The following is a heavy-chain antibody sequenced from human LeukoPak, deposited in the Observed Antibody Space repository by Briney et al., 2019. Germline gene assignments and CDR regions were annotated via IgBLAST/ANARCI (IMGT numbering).Heavy chain of an antibody. CDR1: GYTFTSYA. V-gene: IGHV7-4-1*02. Sequence: GASVKVSCKASGYTFTSYAMNWVRQAPGQGLEWMGWINTNTGNPTYAQGFTGRFVFSLDTSVSTAYLQISSLKAEDTAVYYCARDCIAAARFPLDYWGQGTLVTVSS. CDR2: INTNTGNP. D-gene: IGHD6-13*01. J-gene: IGHJ4*02. CDR3: ARDCIAAARFPLDY.